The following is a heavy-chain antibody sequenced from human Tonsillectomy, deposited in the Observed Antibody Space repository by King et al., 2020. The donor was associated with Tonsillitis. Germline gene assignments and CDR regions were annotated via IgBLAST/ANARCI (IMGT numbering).Heavy chain of an antibody. CDR2: ITGSGGST. CDR3: ATRAVPSAVLYFDY. V-gene: IGHV3-23*04. CDR1: GFTFSSYA. D-gene: IGHD2-2*01. Sequence: VQLVESGGGLFQPGGSLRLSCAASGFTFSSYAMSWVRQAPGKGLEWVSSITGSGGSTYYAASVKGRFTISRDNSKKTLYLQMNSLRAEDTAVYFCATRAVPSAVLYFDYWGQGTLVTVSS. J-gene: IGHJ4*02.